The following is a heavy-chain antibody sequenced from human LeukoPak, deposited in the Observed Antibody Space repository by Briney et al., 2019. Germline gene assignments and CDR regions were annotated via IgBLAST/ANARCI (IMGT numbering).Heavy chain of an antibody. CDR3: ARDFLERGN. CDR1: GFTFSSYW. CDR2: INTDGSRT. D-gene: IGHD6-13*01. Sequence: GGSLRLSCAASGFTFSSYWMHWVRQAPGKGLVWVSRINTDGSRTNYADSVKGRFTISRDNAKNTLYLQMNSLRAEDTAVHYCARDFLERGNWGQGTLVTVSS. V-gene: IGHV3-74*01. J-gene: IGHJ4*02.